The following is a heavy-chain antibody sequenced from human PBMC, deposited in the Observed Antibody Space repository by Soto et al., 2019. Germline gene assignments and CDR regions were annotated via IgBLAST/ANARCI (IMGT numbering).Heavy chain of an antibody. CDR1: GGMFYSSA. CDR2: IVRMSGSA. D-gene: IGHD1-1*01. Sequence: VASVKVSCEASGGMFYSSAINWVRQAPGQGLEWMGGIVRMSGSAKSAQELLGRVTIPAHASATTAYIDLSGLKSPDTALSHCSFAPNSTHQLTRYWRRGTQVTVSS. J-gene: IGHJ4*02. CDR3: SFAPNSTHQLTRY. V-gene: IGHV1-69*13.